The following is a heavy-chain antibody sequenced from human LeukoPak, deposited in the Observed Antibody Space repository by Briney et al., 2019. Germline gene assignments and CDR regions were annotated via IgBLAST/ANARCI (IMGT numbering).Heavy chain of an antibody. CDR2: IQYDRTNE. J-gene: IGHJ6*03. CDR1: GFTFSSHG. V-gene: IGHV3-30*02. D-gene: IGHD2-8*01. Sequence: GGTLRLSCAASGFTFSSHGINWVRQAPGKGLEWVAYIQYDRTNEQYAHSVKGRFRISRDNSNNILYLQMNSLRTEDTAVYYCAKDRCSNGIGCYYYYMEVWGKGTTVTISS. CDR3: AKDRCSNGIGCYYYYMEV.